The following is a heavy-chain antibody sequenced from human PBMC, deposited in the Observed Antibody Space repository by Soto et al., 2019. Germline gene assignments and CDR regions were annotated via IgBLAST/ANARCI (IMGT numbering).Heavy chain of an antibody. CDR2: IYYSGST. D-gene: IGHD2-15*01. Sequence: LSLTCTVSGGSISSYYWSWIRQPPGKGLEWIGYIYYSGSTNYNPSLKSRVTISVDTSKNQFSLKLSSVTAADTAVYYCARYCSGGSCLHDDAFDIWGQGTMVTVSS. CDR3: ARYCSGGSCLHDDAFDI. J-gene: IGHJ3*02. CDR1: GGSISSYY. V-gene: IGHV4-59*08.